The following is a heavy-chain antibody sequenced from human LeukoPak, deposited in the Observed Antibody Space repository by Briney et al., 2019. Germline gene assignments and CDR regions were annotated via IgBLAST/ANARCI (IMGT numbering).Heavy chain of an antibody. J-gene: IGHJ4*02. Sequence: GASVKVSCKASGYTFTGYYMHWVRQAPGQGLEWMGWINPNSGGTNYAQKFQGRVTMTRDTSISTAYMDLSSLRSDDTAVYYCARGPVRGVIIYPLDYWGQGTLVTVSS. D-gene: IGHD3-10*01. V-gene: IGHV1-2*02. CDR1: GYTFTGYY. CDR3: ARGPVRGVIIYPLDY. CDR2: INPNSGGT.